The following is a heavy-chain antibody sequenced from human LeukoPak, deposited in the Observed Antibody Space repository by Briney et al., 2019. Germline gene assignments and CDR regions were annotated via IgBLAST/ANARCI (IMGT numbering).Heavy chain of an antibody. D-gene: IGHD2-15*01. CDR3: AKSRSGGGSCYNY. Sequence: GGALRLSCAASGFIFSNYAMSWVRQAPGKGLEWVSTISGSDDSTYYADSVRGRFTISRDNSKNTLYLQMNSLRAEDTAVYYCAKSRSGGGSCYNYWGQGTLVTVSS. CDR2: ISGSDDST. CDR1: GFIFSNYA. J-gene: IGHJ4*02. V-gene: IGHV3-23*01.